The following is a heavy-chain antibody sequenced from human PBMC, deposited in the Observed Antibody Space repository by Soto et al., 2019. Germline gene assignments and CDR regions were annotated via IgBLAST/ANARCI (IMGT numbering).Heavy chain of an antibody. CDR3: ARAALDAFDI. CDR2: IIPILGIA. J-gene: IGHJ3*02. Sequence: QVELVQSGAEVKKPGSSVKVSCKASGGTFSSYTNSWVRQAPGQGLEWMGRIIPILGIANYAQKFQGRVTITADNSTSTADMELSSLRSEDTAVYYCARAALDAFDIWGQGTMVTVSS. CDR1: GGTFSSYT. D-gene: IGHD2-15*01. V-gene: IGHV1-69*02.